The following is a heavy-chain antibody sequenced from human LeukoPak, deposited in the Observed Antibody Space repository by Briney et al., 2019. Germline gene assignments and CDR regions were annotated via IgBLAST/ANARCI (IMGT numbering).Heavy chain of an antibody. CDR2: IYYSGST. V-gene: IGHV4-39*01. J-gene: IGHJ3*02. Sequence: SETLSLTCTVSGGSISSYYWGWIRQPPGKGLEWIGSIYYSGSTYYNPSLKSRVTISVDTSKNQFSLKLSSVTAADTAVYYCARGPPESAFDIWSEGTMVTVSS. CDR1: GGSISSYY. CDR3: ARGPPESAFDI.